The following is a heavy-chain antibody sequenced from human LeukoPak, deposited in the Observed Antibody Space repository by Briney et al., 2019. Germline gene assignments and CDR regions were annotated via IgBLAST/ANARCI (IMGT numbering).Heavy chain of an antibody. CDR3: ARLSEMLRGPEVIYYFEH. CDR2: IKTDGSST. CDR1: GFTFSSYW. Sequence: GGSLGLSCAASGFTFSSYWMHWVRQVPGKGLMWVSRIKTDGSSTSYADSVKGRFTISRDNAKNSVYLQMNSLRAEDTAVYYCARLSEMLRGPEVIYYFEHWGQGTLVTVSS. V-gene: IGHV3-74*01. D-gene: IGHD3-10*01. J-gene: IGHJ4*02.